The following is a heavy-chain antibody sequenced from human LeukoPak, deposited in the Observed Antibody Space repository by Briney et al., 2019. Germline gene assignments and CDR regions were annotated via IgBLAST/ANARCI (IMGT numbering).Heavy chain of an antibody. Sequence: GGSLRLSCAASGFTVSSNYMSWVRQAPGKGLESCSVICSSGSTYYPDSVRGRFTISRDNSKNTLYLQMNSLRAEDMAVYYCARDRGPSSSWGEYYFDYWGQGTLVTVSS. CDR2: ICSSGST. D-gene: IGHD6-6*01. CDR1: GFTVSSNY. V-gene: IGHV3-66*03. CDR3: ARDRGPSSSWGEYYFDY. J-gene: IGHJ4*02.